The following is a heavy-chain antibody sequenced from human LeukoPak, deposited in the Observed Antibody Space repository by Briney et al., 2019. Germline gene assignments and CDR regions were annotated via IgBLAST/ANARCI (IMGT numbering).Heavy chain of an antibody. CDR3: AKEYCSGGSCYDFSYFDY. CDR1: GFTFSSCG. CDR2: ISYDGSNK. Sequence: GRSLRLSCAASGFTFSSCGMHWVRQAPGKGLEWVAVISYDGSNKYYADSVKGRFTISRDNSKNTLYLQMNSLRAEDTAVYYCAKEYCSGGSCYDFSYFDYWGQGTLVTVFS. D-gene: IGHD2-15*01. V-gene: IGHV3-30*18. J-gene: IGHJ4*02.